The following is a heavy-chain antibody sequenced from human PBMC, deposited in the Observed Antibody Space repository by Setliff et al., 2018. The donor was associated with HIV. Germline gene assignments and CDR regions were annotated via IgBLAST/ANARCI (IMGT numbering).Heavy chain of an antibody. D-gene: IGHD3-22*01. CDR1: GFTFITST. CDR2: ISSSGTYI. CDR3: ARVRLYSSALDY. Sequence: GGSLRLSCVVSGFTFITSTMNWVRQAPGKGLEWVASISSSGTYIHYADSVKGRFSISRDNAQNSLSLQMSSLRPEDTAVYYCARVRLYSSALDYWGQGTLVTVSS. V-gene: IGHV3-21*06. J-gene: IGHJ4*02.